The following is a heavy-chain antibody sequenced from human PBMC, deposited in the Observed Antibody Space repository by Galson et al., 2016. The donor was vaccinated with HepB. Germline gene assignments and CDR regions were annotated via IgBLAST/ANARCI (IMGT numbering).Heavy chain of an antibody. V-gene: IGHV3-23*01. J-gene: IGHJ4*02. CDR3: AKTPVAATPYYFDY. Sequence: SLRLSCAASGFTFSIYALSWVRQAPGKGLEWVSTFSGSGGSTYYADSVKGRFTISRDNSKNTLYLQMNRLRNEDTAVYYCAKTPVAATPYYFDYWGQGPLVTVSS. CDR1: GFTFSIYA. D-gene: IGHD2-15*01. CDR2: FSGSGGST.